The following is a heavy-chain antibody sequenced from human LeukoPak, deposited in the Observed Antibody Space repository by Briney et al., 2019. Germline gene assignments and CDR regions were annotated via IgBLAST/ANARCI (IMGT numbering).Heavy chain of an antibody. D-gene: IGHD3-10*02. CDR2: IKEDGSDN. CDR1: GFIFSNYW. Sequence: PGGSLSLSCAVSGFIFSNYWMRWVRQAPGKGLEWVANIKEDGSDNYYVDSVKGRFTISRDNAKNSLYLQMNSLRAEDPAVYYCAELGITMIGGVWGKGTTVTISS. J-gene: IGHJ6*04. CDR3: AELGITMIGGV. V-gene: IGHV3-7*01.